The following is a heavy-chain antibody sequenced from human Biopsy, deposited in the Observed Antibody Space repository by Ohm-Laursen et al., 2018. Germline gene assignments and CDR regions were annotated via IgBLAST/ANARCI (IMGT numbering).Heavy chain of an antibody. CDR2: VYYTGGT. CDR1: GDSISSYY. D-gene: IGHD3-22*01. V-gene: IGHV4-59*01. J-gene: IGHJ2*01. Sequence: SETLSLTCTVSGDSISSYYWSWIRQPPGKGLPWIGYVYYTGGTDYNPSLQSRVTISVDTSKNHFSLRLRSVTPADTAIYYCARDRGYYSDRTVPGYFDLWGRGTLVTVSS. CDR3: ARDRGYYSDRTVPGYFDL.